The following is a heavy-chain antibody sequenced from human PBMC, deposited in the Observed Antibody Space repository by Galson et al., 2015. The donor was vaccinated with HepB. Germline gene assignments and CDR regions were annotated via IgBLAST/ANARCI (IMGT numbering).Heavy chain of an antibody. D-gene: IGHD1-1*01. Sequence: SLRLSCAASGFSVSAKHLIWVRQAPGRGLDWLSVLESGGRTWHIDSVKGRFTISRDISKNMLYLQMNSLRAEDTAVYYCASGRDSSSRNDYWYFDLWGRGTLVTVSS. J-gene: IGHJ2*01. CDR2: LESGGRT. CDR3: ASGRDSSSRNDYWYFDL. V-gene: IGHV3-53*01. CDR1: GFSVSAKH.